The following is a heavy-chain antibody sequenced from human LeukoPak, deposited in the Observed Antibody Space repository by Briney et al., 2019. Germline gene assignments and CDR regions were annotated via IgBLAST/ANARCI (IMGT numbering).Heavy chain of an antibody. Sequence: EASVKVSCKASGYTFTGYYMHWVRQAPGQGLEWMGWINPNSGGTNYAQKFQGRVTMTRDTSISTAYMELSRLRSDDTAVYYCARVRDCGSYTYYYYYMDVWGKGTTVTVSS. D-gene: IGHD1-26*01. V-gene: IGHV1-2*02. CDR2: INPNSGGT. CDR3: ARVRDCGSYTYYYYYMDV. CDR1: GYTFTGYY. J-gene: IGHJ6*03.